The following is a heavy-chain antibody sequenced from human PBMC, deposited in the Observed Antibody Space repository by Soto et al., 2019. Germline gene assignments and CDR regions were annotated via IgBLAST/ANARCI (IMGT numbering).Heavy chain of an antibody. CDR1: GGSFSGYY. Sequence: SETLSLTCAVYGGSFSGYYWSWIRQPPGKGLEWIGEINHSGSTNYNPSLKSRVTISVDTSKNQFSLKLSSVTAADTAVYYCASSGYSYGFAMDYWGQGTLVTVSS. CDR2: INHSGST. D-gene: IGHD5-18*01. V-gene: IGHV4-34*01. CDR3: ASSGYSYGFAMDY. J-gene: IGHJ4*02.